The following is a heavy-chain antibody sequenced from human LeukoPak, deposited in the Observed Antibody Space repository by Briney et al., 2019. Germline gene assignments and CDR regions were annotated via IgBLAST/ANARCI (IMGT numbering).Heavy chain of an antibody. CDR3: ARDMIRGEDYFDY. V-gene: IGHV3-7*01. J-gene: IGHJ4*02. CDR2: IKQDGSEK. D-gene: IGHD3-10*01. CDR1: GFTFSSYW. Sequence: GGSLRLSCAASGFTFSSYWMSWVRQAPGKGLKWVANIKQDGSEKYYVDSVKGRFIISRDNAKNSLYLQMNSLRAEDTAVYYCARDMIRGEDYFDYWGQGTLVTVSS.